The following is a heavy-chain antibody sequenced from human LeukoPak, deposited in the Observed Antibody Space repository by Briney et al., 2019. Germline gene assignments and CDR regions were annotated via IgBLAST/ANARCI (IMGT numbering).Heavy chain of an antibody. CDR3: ARHSSDWYYFDY. Sequence: SETLSLTCIVSGGSISSYYWTWIRQPPGKGLEWIGYINYSGRPNYNPSLKSRVTISVDVSKNQFSLKLSSVTAADTAIYYCARHSSDWYYFDYWGQGSLVTVSS. V-gene: IGHV4-59*01. CDR1: GGSISSYY. D-gene: IGHD6-19*01. CDR2: INYSGRP. J-gene: IGHJ4*02.